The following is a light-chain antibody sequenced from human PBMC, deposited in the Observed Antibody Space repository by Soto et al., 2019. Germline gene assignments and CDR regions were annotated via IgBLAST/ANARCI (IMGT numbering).Light chain of an antibody. V-gene: IGKV3-20*01. J-gene: IGKJ2*01. CDR3: QQYGNSPLYS. CDR1: QSVSSSF. CDR2: GAS. Sequence: EIVLTQSPGTLSLSPGERATLSCGASQSVSSSFLAWFQQKPGRAPRLLMYGASSRATGIPDRFSGGGSGTDFTLTISRLEPEDFAVYYCQQYGNSPLYSFGQGTKVDIK.